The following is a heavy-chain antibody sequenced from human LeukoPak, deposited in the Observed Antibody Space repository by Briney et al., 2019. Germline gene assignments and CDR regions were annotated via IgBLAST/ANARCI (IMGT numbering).Heavy chain of an antibody. CDR2: IYHSGST. V-gene: IGHV4-38-2*02. D-gene: IGHD1-26*01. CDR3: ARRSVGAKGGVDY. CDR1: GYSISSGYY. Sequence: SETLSLTCTVSGYSISSGYYWGWIRQPPGKGLEWIGSIYHSGSTYYNPSLKSRVTISVDTSKNQFSLKLSSVTAADTAVYYCARRSVGAKGGVDYWGQGTLVTVSS. J-gene: IGHJ4*02.